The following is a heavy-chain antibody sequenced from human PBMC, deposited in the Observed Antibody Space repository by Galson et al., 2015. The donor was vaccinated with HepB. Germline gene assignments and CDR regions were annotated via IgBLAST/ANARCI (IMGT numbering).Heavy chain of an antibody. CDR1: GFTFSSFA. J-gene: IGHJ4*02. CDR3: AKDVAGSGSYSFDY. Sequence: SLRLSCAASGFTFSSFAMNWVRQAPGKGLEWVSAISGTGGNTYYADSVKGRFTISRDNSKNTLYLHMNSLRAEDTAVYCCAKDVAGSGSYSFDYWGQGTLVTVSS. V-gene: IGHV3-23*01. D-gene: IGHD1-26*01. CDR2: ISGTGGNT.